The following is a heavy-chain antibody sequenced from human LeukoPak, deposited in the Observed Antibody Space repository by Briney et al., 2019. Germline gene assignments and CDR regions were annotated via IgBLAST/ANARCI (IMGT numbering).Heavy chain of an antibody. CDR2: ISWNSGSI. Sequence: PGRSLRLSCAASGFTFDDYAMHWVRQAPGKGLEWVSGISWNSGSIGYADSVKGRFTISRDNAKNSLYLQTNSLRAEDTALYYCSKGRYAAGRYYFDYWGQGTLVTVSS. D-gene: IGHD6-13*01. J-gene: IGHJ4*02. V-gene: IGHV3-9*01. CDR3: SKGRYAAGRYYFDY. CDR1: GFTFDDYA.